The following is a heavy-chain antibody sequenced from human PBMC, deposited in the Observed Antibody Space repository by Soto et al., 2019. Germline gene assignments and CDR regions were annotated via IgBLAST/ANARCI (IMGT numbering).Heavy chain of an antibody. CDR1: GASFSGHY. J-gene: IGHJ4*02. V-gene: IGHV4-34*02. D-gene: IGHD2-15*01. CDR3: ARGEEMAATYFDH. Sequence: QVQLQQWGAGLLKSSETLSLTCAFYGASFSGHYWSWIRQAPGKGLEWIGEINHRGTTNYNPSLKSRVTISADTAKNQFTLKLSSVTAADTAVYFCARGEEMAATYFDHWGQGTLVSVSS. CDR2: INHRGTT.